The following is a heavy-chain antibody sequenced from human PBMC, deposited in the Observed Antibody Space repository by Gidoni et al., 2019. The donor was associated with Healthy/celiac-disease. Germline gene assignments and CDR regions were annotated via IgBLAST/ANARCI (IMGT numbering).Heavy chain of an antibody. CDR2: ISYDGSNK. Sequence: QVQLVESGGGVVQPGRSLRLSCAASGFTFSSYAMHWVRQAPGKGLEWVAVISYDGSNKYYADSVKGRFTISRDNSKNTLYLQMNSLRAEDTAVYYCARENSSGWYGDFDYWGQGTLVTVSS. CDR3: ARENSSGWYGDFDY. D-gene: IGHD6-19*01. V-gene: IGHV3-30-3*01. J-gene: IGHJ4*02. CDR1: GFTFSSYA.